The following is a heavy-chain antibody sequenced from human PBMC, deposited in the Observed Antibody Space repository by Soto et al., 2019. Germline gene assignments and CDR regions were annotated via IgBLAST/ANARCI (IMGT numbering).Heavy chain of an antibody. CDR3: AALTMVRGVRGAFDI. CDR1: GFTFTSSA. D-gene: IGHD3-10*01. J-gene: IGHJ3*02. V-gene: IGHV1-58*01. Sequence: ASVKVSCKASGFTFTSSAVQWVRQARGQRLEWIGWIVVGSGNTNYAQKFQERVTITRDMSTSTAYMELSSLRSEDTAVYYCAALTMVRGVRGAFDIWGQGTMVTVSS. CDR2: IVVGSGNT.